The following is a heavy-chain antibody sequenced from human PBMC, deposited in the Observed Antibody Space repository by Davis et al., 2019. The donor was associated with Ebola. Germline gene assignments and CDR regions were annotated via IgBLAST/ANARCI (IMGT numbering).Heavy chain of an antibody. J-gene: IGHJ6*02. CDR3: ARDRRLRFRNPSYGMDV. Sequence: GESLKISCAASGFTFSDYYMSWIRQAPGKGLEWVSYISGGGRTIYYADSVKGRFTMSRDNAKNSLYLQMNSLRAEDTAVYYCARDRRLRFRNPSYGMDVWGQGTTVTVSS. D-gene: IGHD5-12*01. CDR2: ISGGGRTI. CDR1: GFTFSDYY. V-gene: IGHV3-11*01.